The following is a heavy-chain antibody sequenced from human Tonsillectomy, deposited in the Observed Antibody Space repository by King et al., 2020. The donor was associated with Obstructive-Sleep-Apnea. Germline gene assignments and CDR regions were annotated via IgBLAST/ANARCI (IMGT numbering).Heavy chain of an antibody. V-gene: IGHV3-7*01. CDR2: IKQDGSEK. CDR1: GFTFSSYW. Sequence: VQLVESGGGLVQPGGSLRLSCAASGFTFSSYWMDWVRQAPGKGLEWVANIKQDGSEKYFVDSLRGRFSISRDNAKNSLFLQMNSLRAEDTAVYYCATLTVTRTDYWGQGTLVTVSS. D-gene: IGHD2-8*02. J-gene: IGHJ4*02. CDR3: ATLTVTRTDY.